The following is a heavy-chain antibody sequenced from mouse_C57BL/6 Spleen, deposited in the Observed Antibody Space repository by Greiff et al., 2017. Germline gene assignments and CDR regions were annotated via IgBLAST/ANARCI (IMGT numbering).Heavy chain of an antibody. CDR2: IDPSDSYT. CDR1: GYTFTSYW. J-gene: IGHJ2*01. V-gene: IGHV1-69*01. Sequence: QVQLQQPGAELVMPGASVKLSCKASGYTFTSYWMHWVKQRPGQGLEWIGEIDPSDSYTNYNQKFKGKSTLTVDKSSSTAYMQLSSLTSEDSAVYYCARSTAQADYWGQGTTLPVSS. D-gene: IGHD3-2*02. CDR3: ARSTAQADY.